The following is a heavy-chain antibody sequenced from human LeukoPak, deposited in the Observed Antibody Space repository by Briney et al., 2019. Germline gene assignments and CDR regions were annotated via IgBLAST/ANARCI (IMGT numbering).Heavy chain of an antibody. D-gene: IGHD6-6*01. V-gene: IGHV3-73*01. CDR1: GFTFSGSA. CDR3: TSRYSSSQPVPPAYYYMDV. Sequence: GGSLKLSCAASGFTFSGSAMHWVRQASGKGLEWVGRIRSKANSYATAYAASVKGRFTISRDDSKNTAYLQMNSLKTEDTAVYYCTSRYSSSQPVPPAYYYMDVWGKGTTVTISS. J-gene: IGHJ6*03. CDR2: IRSKANSYAT.